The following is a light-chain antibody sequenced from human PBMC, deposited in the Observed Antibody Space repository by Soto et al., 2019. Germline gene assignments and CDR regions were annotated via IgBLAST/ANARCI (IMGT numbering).Light chain of an antibody. CDR2: AAS. V-gene: IGKV3-11*01. CDR1: ESVTSS. Sequence: EIVMTQSPATLSVSPGDRATLSCRASESVTSSLAWYQQKPGQPPRLLIYAASTRATDVPARFSGGGSETDFTLTISSLEPEDFAVYFCQQRSNWPRTFGQGTKVDIK. J-gene: IGKJ2*01. CDR3: QQRSNWPRT.